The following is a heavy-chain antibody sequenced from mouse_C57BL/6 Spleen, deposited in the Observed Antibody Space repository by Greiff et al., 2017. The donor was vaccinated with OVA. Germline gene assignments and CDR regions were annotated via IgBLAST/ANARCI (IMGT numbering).Heavy chain of an antibody. CDR3: AREGYYYGSIYAMDY. V-gene: IGHV5-4*01. D-gene: IGHD1-1*01. CDR1: GFTFSSYA. Sequence: EVQLVESGGGLVKPGGSLKLSCAASGFTFSSYAMSWVRQTPEKRLEWVATISDGGSYTYYPDNVKGRFTISRDNAKNNLYLQMSHLKSEDTAMYYCAREGYYYGSIYAMDYWGQGTSVTVSS. J-gene: IGHJ4*01. CDR2: ISDGGSYT.